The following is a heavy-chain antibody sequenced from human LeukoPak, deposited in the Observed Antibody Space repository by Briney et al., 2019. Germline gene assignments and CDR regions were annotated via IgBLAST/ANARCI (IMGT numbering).Heavy chain of an antibody. V-gene: IGHV3-11*01. D-gene: IGHD6-19*01. CDR3: ARDRGAVAGQYFDY. CDR1: GFTFSGYY. J-gene: IGHJ4*02. CDR2: ISSSGDRK. Sequence: GGSLRLACAASGFTFSGYYMSWIRQAPGKGPEWISYISSSGDRKYYADSVKGRFSISRDNAKNSLFLQMDSLRAEDTAVYYCARDRGAVAGQYFDYWGQGTLVTVSS.